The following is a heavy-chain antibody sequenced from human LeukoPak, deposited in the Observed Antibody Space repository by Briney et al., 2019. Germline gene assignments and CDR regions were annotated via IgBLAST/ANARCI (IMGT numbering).Heavy chain of an antibody. V-gene: IGHV1-2*06. Sequence: ASVKVSCKASGYTFTGYYMHWVRQAPGQGLEWMGRINPNSGGTNYAQKFQGRVTMTRDTSISTAYMELSRLRSDDTAVYYCARRLRYFDSAYYYYGMDVWAKGPRSPSP. D-gene: IGHD3-9*01. J-gene: IGHJ6*02. CDR1: GYTFTGYY. CDR3: ARRLRYFDSAYYYYGMDV. CDR2: INPNSGGT.